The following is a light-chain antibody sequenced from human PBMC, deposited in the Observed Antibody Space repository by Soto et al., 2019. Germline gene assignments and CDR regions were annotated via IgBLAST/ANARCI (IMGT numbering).Light chain of an antibody. Sequence: DIQMTQSPSTLSASVGDRVTITFRASQSISSWLAWYQQKPGKAPKLLIYDASSLESGVPSRFSGSGSGTEFTLTISSLQPDDFATYYCQQYTTYSWTSGQGTKVDI. CDR2: DAS. CDR1: QSISSW. J-gene: IGKJ1*01. V-gene: IGKV1-5*01. CDR3: QQYTTYSWT.